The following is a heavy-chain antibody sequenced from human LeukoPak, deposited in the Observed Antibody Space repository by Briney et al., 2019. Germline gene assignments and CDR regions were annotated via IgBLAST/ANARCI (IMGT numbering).Heavy chain of an antibody. Sequence: ASVKVSCKASGYTFTDYAVHWVRQAPGQGLEWLGIFYPNSAYTIYAQTFQGRVTMTGDASTDSAYMELSSLRSEDTAIYFCAREALSEVFGLDVWGQGTRVTVSS. CDR3: AREALSEVFGLDV. CDR2: FYPNSAYT. J-gene: IGHJ6*02. V-gene: IGHV1-46*01. CDR1: GYTFTDYA.